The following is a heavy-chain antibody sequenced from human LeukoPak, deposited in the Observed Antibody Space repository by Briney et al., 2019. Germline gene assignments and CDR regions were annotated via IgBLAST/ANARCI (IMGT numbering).Heavy chain of an antibody. CDR2: INHSGST. V-gene: IGHV4-34*01. D-gene: IGHD4-17*01. CDR1: GGSFSGYY. Sequence: SETLSLTCAVYGGSFSGYYWSWLRQPPGKGLEWIGEINHSGSTNYNPSLKSRVTISVDTSKNQFSLKLSSVTAADTAVYYCARGGGDDYGDYKSFYWGQGTLVTVSS. J-gene: IGHJ4*02. CDR3: ARGGGDDYGDYKSFY.